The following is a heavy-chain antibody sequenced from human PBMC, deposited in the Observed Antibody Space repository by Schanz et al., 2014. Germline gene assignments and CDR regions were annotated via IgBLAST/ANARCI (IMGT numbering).Heavy chain of an antibody. V-gene: IGHV1-3*01. Sequence: QVQLVQSGAEVKKPGASVKVSCKASGYSFTPFPIHWVRQAPGQRLEWMGWINAGTGNTEYSQKFQGRVTNTADKSTSTAYMDLSSLRYEDTALYYCARGTMPGTFDIWGQGTMVTVSS. CDR3: ARGTMPGTFDI. D-gene: IGHD2-2*01. CDR1: GYSFTPFP. J-gene: IGHJ3*02. CDR2: INAGTGNT.